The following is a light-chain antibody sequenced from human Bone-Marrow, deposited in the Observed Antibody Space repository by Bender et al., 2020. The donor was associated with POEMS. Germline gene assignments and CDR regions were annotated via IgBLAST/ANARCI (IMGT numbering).Light chain of an antibody. Sequence: QSALTQPASVSGSPGQSITISCTGTRSDLGSYNLVYWYQQHPGKAPKVLIYEANKRPSGVSTRFSGSKSGNTASLTVSGLQAEDEADYYCCLYAGSTTVLFGGGTKLTVL. CDR3: CLYAGSTTVL. CDR2: EAN. V-gene: IGLV2-23*01. CDR1: RSDLGSYNL. J-gene: IGLJ2*01.